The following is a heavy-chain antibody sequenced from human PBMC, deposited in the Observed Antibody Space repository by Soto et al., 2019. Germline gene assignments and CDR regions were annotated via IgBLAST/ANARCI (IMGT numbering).Heavy chain of an antibody. J-gene: IGHJ4*02. Sequence: ASVKVSCTASGYTFTNYAIHWVRQAPGQRLEWMGWINAYNGNTKYAQKFQGRVTMTTDTSTSTAYMELRSLRSDDTAVYYCARGYDILTGYFAGYFDYWGQGTLVTVSS. D-gene: IGHD3-9*01. CDR2: INAYNGNT. V-gene: IGHV1-18*01. CDR1: GYTFTNYA. CDR3: ARGYDILTGYFAGYFDY.